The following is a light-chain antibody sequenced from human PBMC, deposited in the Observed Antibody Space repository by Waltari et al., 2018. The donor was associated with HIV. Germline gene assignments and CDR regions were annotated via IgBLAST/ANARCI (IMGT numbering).Light chain of an antibody. Sequence: NFMLTQPHSVSESPGKTVSISCTRSSGSIASSYVQWYQLRPGSSPTAVIVEDNQRPSGVPERFSGSIDSSSNSASLNISGLKTEDEADYYCQSYDTTTPVVFGGGTRLTVL. CDR1: SGSIASSY. J-gene: IGLJ2*01. CDR3: QSYDTTTPVV. V-gene: IGLV6-57*01. CDR2: EDN.